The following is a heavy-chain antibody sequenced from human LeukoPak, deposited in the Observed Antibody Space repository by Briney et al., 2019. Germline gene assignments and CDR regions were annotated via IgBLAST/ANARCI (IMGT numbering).Heavy chain of an antibody. Sequence: SVKVSCKASGGTFSSYAISWVRQAPGQGLEWMGGIIPIFGTANYARKFQGRVTITSTSTAYMELSSLRSEDTAVYYCARGRGGFYCSGGSCYSVWFDPWGQGTLVTVSS. CDR1: GGTFSSYA. CDR3: ARGRGGFYCSGGSCYSVWFDP. J-gene: IGHJ5*02. V-gene: IGHV1-69*13. D-gene: IGHD2-15*01. CDR2: IIPIFGTA.